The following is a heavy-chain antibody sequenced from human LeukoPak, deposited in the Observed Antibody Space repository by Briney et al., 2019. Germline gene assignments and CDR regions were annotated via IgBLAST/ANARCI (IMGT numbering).Heavy chain of an antibody. CDR2: ISTYNGNT. V-gene: IGHV1-18*01. CDR3: ARDLPYSSSWESIDY. Sequence: ASVKVSCKASGYTFTSYGVIWVRQAPGQGLEWMGWISTYNGNTNYAQKIQGRVTMTTDTSTRTAYMELRSLRSDDTAVYYCARDLPYSSSWESIDYWGQRTLVTVSS. CDR1: GYTFTSYG. J-gene: IGHJ4*02. D-gene: IGHD6-13*01.